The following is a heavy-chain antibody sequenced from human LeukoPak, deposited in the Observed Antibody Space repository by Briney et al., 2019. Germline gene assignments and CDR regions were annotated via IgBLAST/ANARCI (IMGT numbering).Heavy chain of an antibody. CDR2: IGVGGGNT. CDR3: AAEIYGGNSDCCTFDF. J-gene: IGHJ3*01. CDR1: GFTFSRSA. D-gene: IGHD4-23*01. Sequence: TSVKVSCKTSGFTFSRSAVEWVRQARGQGLEWIGWIGVGGGNTNYAQRFQDRVTITRDMSTRTAYMELSSLRSEDTAVYYCAAEIYGGNSDCCTFDFWGPGTPVTVSS. V-gene: IGHV1-58*01.